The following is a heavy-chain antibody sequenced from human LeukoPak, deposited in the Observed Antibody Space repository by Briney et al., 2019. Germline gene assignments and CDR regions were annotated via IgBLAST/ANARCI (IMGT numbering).Heavy chain of an antibody. Sequence: GGSLRLSCAASGLSFSNFAMGWVRQGPARGPEWVSSMRGNGETFYADSVKGRFTLSSDSSTNTVYFHLNDLRVDDTAIYYCARASWVSTTDAVRWGQGTRVTVSS. V-gene: IGHV3-23*01. J-gene: IGHJ4*02. CDR1: GLSFSNFA. CDR3: ARASWVSTTDAVR. CDR2: MRGNGET. D-gene: IGHD1-14*01.